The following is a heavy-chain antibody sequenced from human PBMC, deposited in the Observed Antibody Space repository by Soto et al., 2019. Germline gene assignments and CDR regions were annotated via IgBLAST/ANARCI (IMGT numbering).Heavy chain of an antibody. CDR3: ARSRHGSGSYTHFYYGLDV. V-gene: IGHV3-30-3*01. J-gene: IGHJ6*02. CDR1: GFTFISYA. Sequence: QVQLVESGGGVVQPGRSLRLSCAASGFTFISYAMHWVRQAPGKGLEWVAVISFDGSTEYYADSVKGRFTISRDNSMNTVYLQMNSLRSEEPAVYYCARSRHGSGSYTHFYYGLDVWGQGTTVTVSS. CDR2: ISFDGSTE. D-gene: IGHD3-10*01.